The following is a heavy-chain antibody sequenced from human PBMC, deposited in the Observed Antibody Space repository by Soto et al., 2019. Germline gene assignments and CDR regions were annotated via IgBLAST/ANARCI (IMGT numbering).Heavy chain of an antibody. J-gene: IGHJ6*02. D-gene: IGHD7-27*01. CDR2: IIPIFGTA. Sequence: SGKVSYKASGGTFISYAISWVRQAPGQGLEWIGGIIPIFGTANYAQKLQGRVTITADESTSTAYMELSSLRSEDTAVYYCARDGETAGGMHXWGQATTVTVS. CDR3: ARDGETAGGMHX. CDR1: GGTFISYA. V-gene: IGHV1-69*13.